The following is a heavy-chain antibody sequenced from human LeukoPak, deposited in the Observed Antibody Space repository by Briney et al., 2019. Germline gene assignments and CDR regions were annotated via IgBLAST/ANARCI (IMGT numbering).Heavy chain of an antibody. V-gene: IGHV3-23*01. CDR3: AKDHGYCSGGSCYPYYFDY. D-gene: IGHD2-15*01. Sequence: GGSLRLSCAASGFSFSTYAMNWVRQAPGKGLEWVSAISGSGAGTYYADSVKGRFTISRDNSKNTLYLQMNSLRAEDTAVYYCAKDHGYCSGGSCYPYYFDYWGQGTLVTVSS. J-gene: IGHJ4*02. CDR1: GFSFSTYA. CDR2: ISGSGAGT.